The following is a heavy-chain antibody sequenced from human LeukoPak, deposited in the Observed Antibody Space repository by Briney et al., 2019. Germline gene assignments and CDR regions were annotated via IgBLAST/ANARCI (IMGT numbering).Heavy chain of an antibody. CDR2: INPNSGGT. CDR1: GYTFTGYY. CDR3: ARDLSGGDYGDMDV. D-gene: IGHD4-17*01. Sequence: ASVKVSCKASGYTFTGYYMHWVRQAPGQGLECMGRINPNSGGTNYAQKFQGRVTMTRDTSISTAYMELSSLRSDDTAVYYCARDLSGGDYGDMDVWGQGTTVTVSS. V-gene: IGHV1-2*06. J-gene: IGHJ6*02.